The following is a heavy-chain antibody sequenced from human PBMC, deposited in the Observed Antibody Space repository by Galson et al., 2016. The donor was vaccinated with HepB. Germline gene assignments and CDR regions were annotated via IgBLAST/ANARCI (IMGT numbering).Heavy chain of an antibody. CDR2: ISGSGGST. D-gene: IGHD5-24*01. J-gene: IGHJ4*02. V-gene: IGHV3-23*01. CDR1: GFTFSSYA. Sequence: SLRLSCAASGFTFSSYAMSWVRQAPGKGLEWVSIISGSGGSTYYADSVKGRFTISRDNSKNTLYLQMNSLSAEDTAVYYCVKGTSMGWLQLQASYFDYWGQGTLVTVSS. CDR3: VKGTSMGWLQLQASYFDY.